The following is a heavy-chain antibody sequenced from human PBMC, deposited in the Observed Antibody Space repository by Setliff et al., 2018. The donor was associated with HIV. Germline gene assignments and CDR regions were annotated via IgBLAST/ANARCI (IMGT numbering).Heavy chain of an antibody. Sequence: ASVKVSCKASGYSFTSYGISWVRQAPGQGLEWMGWISAYNGNKNYAQYLQDRITMTTDTSTSTAYMELRSLRSDDTAVYYCARFPNPSQIVVLMPPDYWGQGTLVTSPQ. CDR3: ARFPNPSQIVVLMPPDY. CDR1: GYSFTSYG. CDR2: ISAYNGNK. V-gene: IGHV1-18*01. J-gene: IGHJ4*02. D-gene: IGHD3-22*01.